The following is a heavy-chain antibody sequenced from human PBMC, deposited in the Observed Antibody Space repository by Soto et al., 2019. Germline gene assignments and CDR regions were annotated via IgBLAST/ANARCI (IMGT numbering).Heavy chain of an antibody. CDR1: GGSISSYY. J-gene: IGHJ4*02. CDR2: IYYSRST. V-gene: IGHV4-59*01. Sequence: SSETLSLTCTVSGGSISSYYWSWIRQPPGKGLEWIGYIYYSRSTNYNPSLKSRVTISVDTSKNQFSLKLSSVTAADTAVYYCARVSHDYGDFPLAFDYWGQGTLVTVSS. D-gene: IGHD4-17*01. CDR3: ARVSHDYGDFPLAFDY.